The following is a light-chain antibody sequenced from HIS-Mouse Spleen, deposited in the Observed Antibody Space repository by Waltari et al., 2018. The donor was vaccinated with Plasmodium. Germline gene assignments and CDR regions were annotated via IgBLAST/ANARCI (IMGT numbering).Light chain of an antibody. CDR3: QQRSNWLT. CDR2: DAS. V-gene: IGKV3-11*01. CDR1: QSVSSY. Sequence: EIVLTQSPATLSLSPGERATFSCRASQSVSSYLACYQQKPGQAPRILSYDASNRATGIPARFSGSGSGTDFTLTISGLGPEDFAVYYCQQRSNWLTFGGGTKVGIK. J-gene: IGKJ4*01.